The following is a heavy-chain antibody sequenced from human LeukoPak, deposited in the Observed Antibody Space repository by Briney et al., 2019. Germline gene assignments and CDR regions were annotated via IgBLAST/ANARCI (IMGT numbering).Heavy chain of an antibody. CDR1: GGSISSYY. J-gene: IGHJ4*02. V-gene: IGHV4-59*01. Sequence: PSETLSLTCTVSGGSISSYYWSWIRQPPGKGLEWIGYIYYSGSTNYNPSLKSRVTIPVDTSKNQFSLKLSSVTAADTAVYYCARDNQVSIDYWGQGTLVTVSS. CDR2: IYYSGST. CDR3: ARDNQVSIDY.